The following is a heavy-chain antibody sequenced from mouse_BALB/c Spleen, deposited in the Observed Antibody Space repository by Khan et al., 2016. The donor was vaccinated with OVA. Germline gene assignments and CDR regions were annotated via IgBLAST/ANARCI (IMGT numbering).Heavy chain of an antibody. V-gene: IGHV7-3*02. CDR2: IRNKANGYTT. J-gene: IGHJ4*01. CDR1: GFTFTDYY. CDR3: ARDRDHYYAMDY. Sequence: EVQLVESGGGLVQPGGSLRLSCATSGFTFTDYYMSWVRQPPGKALEWLGFIRNKANGYTTEYSASVKGRFTISRDNSQSILYLQMNTLRAEDSATYYCARDRDHYYAMDYWGQGTSVTDSS. D-gene: IGHD3-3*01.